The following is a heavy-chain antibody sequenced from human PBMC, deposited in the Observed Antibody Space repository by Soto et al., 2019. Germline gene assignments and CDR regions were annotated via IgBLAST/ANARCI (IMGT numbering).Heavy chain of an antibody. Sequence: EAELVESGGGLVQPGGSLTLSCAASGFIFSDYEVDWVRQAPGRGPEWISYISDGGTTIYYAASVKGRFTISRDDAKKSLYLHMNNLRVDDTAIYFCVKEYCTGGTCFDAFDLWGQGIVVTVSS. D-gene: IGHD2-8*02. CDR2: ISDGGTTI. J-gene: IGHJ3*01. CDR3: VKEYCTGGTCFDAFDL. CDR1: GFIFSDYE. V-gene: IGHV3-48*03.